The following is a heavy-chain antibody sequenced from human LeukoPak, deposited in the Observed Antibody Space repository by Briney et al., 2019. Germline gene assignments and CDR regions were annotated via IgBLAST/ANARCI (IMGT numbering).Heavy chain of an antibody. D-gene: IGHD3-22*01. J-gene: IGHJ6*02. CDR1: GYTLTELS. CDR2: FDPEDGET. Sequence: ASVKVSCKVSGYTLTELSMHWVRQAPGKGLEWMGGFDPEDGETIYAQKFQGRVTMTEDTSTDTAYMELSSLRSDDTAVYYCATNPYDSFYSMDVWGQGTTVTVSS. CDR3: ATNPYDSFYSMDV. V-gene: IGHV1-24*01.